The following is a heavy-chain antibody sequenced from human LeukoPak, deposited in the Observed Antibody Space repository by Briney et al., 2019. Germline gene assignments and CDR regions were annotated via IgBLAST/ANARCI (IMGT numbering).Heavy chain of an antibody. CDR2: IYHSGST. Sequence: PSETLSLTCAVSGYSISSGYYWGWTRRPPGKGLEWIGSIYHSGSTYYNPSLKSRVTISVDTSKNQFSLKLSSVTAADTAVYYCARLIPRMTTVTTNWFDPWGQGTLVTVSS. J-gene: IGHJ5*02. V-gene: IGHV4-38-2*01. CDR1: GYSISSGYY. D-gene: IGHD4-11*01. CDR3: ARLIPRMTTVTTNWFDP.